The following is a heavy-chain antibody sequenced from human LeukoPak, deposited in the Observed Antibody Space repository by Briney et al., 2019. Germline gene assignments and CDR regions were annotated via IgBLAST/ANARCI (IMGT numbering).Heavy chain of an antibody. CDR2: IIYSGSP. D-gene: IGHD6-13*01. V-gene: IGHV4-59*08. Sequence: KPSETHSRTGTVSGVSISSYCWSWIRQSPGKGLEWIANIIYSGSPNYNPSLRSRVTISFDTSKNQFSLKLSSVTAADTAVYFCARVGHIAAAGTYDYWGQGTLVTVSS. CDR3: ARVGHIAAAGTYDY. CDR1: GVSISSYC. J-gene: IGHJ4*02.